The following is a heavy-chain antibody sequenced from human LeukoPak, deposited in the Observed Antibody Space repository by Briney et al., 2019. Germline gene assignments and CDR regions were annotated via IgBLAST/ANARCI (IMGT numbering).Heavy chain of an antibody. CDR3: AKSRRSNTYDSPFDY. D-gene: IGHD5-12*01. CDR1: GFTFSGYA. J-gene: IGHJ4*02. Sequence: PGGALRLSCAASGFTFSGYAMTWVRQAPGKGLEWVSALSASGSDTYYADSVKGGFTISRENSKNTLYLQTDSLRAEDTAVYYCAKSRRSNTYDSPFDYWGQGTLVTVSS. CDR2: LSASGSDT. V-gene: IGHV3-23*01.